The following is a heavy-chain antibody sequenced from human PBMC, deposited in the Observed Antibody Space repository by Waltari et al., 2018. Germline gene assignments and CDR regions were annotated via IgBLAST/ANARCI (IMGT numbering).Heavy chain of an antibody. D-gene: IGHD3-22*01. CDR2: ISFSGTT. V-gene: IGHV4-59*11. CDR1: GGSISSHY. J-gene: IGHJ3*02. CDR3: ARDRDDSSGTDALDI. Sequence: QVQLQESGPRLVKPSETLSLACTVSGGSISSHYWTWIRQPPGKWLEWMGYISFSGTTTYGPSLKSRVTISVDTSKNQVSLKLNSVTAADTAVYYCARDRDDSSGTDALDIWGQGTMVTVSS.